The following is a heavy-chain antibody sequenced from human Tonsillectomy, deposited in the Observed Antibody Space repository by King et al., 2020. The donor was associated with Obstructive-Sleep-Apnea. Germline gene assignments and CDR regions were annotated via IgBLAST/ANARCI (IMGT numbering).Heavy chain of an antibody. D-gene: IGHD3-10*01. J-gene: IGHJ4*02. CDR1: GGSLSGFH. CDR2: ISNTGST. V-gene: IGHV4-59*08. CDR3: ARSLHPSGSFYPNFDY. Sequence: VQLQESGPGLVKPSETLSLTCTVSGGSLSGFHWTWIRQPPGKGLEWIGFISNTGSTSYSPSLKSRVTISVDTSKNQFSLRLRSVTAADTAVYFCARSLHPSGSFYPNFDYWGQGTLVTVSS.